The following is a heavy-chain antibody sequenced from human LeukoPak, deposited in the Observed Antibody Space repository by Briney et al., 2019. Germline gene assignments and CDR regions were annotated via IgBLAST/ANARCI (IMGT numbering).Heavy chain of an antibody. V-gene: IGHV3-49*03. J-gene: IGHJ4*02. D-gene: IGHD6-19*01. CDR1: GFTFGDYA. CDR2: IRSKAYGGTT. Sequence: PGGSLRLSCTASGFTFGDYAMSWFRQAPGKGLEWVGFIRSKAYGGTTEYAASVKGRFTISRDDSKSIAYLQMNSLKTEDTAVYYCTRDGQRWLVSKPFDYWGQGTLVTVSS. CDR3: TRDGQRWLVSKPFDY.